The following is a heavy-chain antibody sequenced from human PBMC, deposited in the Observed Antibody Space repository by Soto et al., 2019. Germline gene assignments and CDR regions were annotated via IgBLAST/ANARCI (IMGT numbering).Heavy chain of an antibody. V-gene: IGHV1-18*01. CDR3: AKSGYCYGPAAYYYYNAV. Sequence: ASVKVSCKASGYTFTSYGISWVRQAPGQGLEWMGWISAYNGITNYAQKLQGRVTMTTDTSTSTAYMELRSLRSDDTAVYYCAKSGYCYGPAAYYYYNAVWGKGTKVTVSS. J-gene: IGHJ6*03. CDR1: GYTFTSYG. CDR2: ISAYNGIT. D-gene: IGHD5-18*01.